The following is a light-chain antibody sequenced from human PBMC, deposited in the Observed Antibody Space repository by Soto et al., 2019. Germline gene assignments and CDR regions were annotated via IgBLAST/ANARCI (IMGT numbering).Light chain of an antibody. J-gene: IGKJ4*01. CDR3: QQYYSTPLT. Sequence: DIVMTQSPDSLAVSLGERATINCKSSQNNKNYLVWYQQKPGQPPKLLIYWASTRESGVPDRFSGSGSGTDFTLTISSLQAEDVAVYYCQQYYSTPLTFGGGTKVDIK. V-gene: IGKV4-1*01. CDR1: QNNKNY. CDR2: WAS.